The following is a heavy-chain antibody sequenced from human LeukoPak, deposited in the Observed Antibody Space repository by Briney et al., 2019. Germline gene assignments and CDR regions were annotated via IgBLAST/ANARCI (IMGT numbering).Heavy chain of an antibody. Sequence: PSETLSLTCAVYGGSFSGYYWSWIRQPPGKGLEWIGEINHSGSTNYNPSLKSRVTISVDTSKNQFSLKLSSVTAADTAVYYCAKDLDPAIVVVPAWFDPWGQGTLVTVSS. CDR1: GGSFSGYY. CDR2: INHSGST. V-gene: IGHV4-34*01. D-gene: IGHD2-2*01. J-gene: IGHJ5*02. CDR3: AKDLDPAIVVVPAWFDP.